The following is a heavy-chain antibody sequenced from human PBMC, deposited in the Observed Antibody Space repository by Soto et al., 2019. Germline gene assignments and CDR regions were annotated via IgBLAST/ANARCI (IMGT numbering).Heavy chain of an antibody. Sequence: ASVKVSWKGSGLAFTSSSVQWVLQARGQRLEWIGWIVVGSGNTNYAQKFQERVTITRDMSTSTAYMELSSLRSEDTAVYYCAAGLPYYYDSSGYYYGPDYWGQGTLVTVSS. CDR2: IVVGSGNT. D-gene: IGHD3-22*01. CDR3: AAGLPYYYDSSGYYYGPDY. J-gene: IGHJ4*02. CDR1: GLAFTSSS. V-gene: IGHV1-58*01.